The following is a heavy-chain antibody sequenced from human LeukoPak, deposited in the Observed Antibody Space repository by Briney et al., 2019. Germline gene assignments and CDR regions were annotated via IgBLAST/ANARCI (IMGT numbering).Heavy chain of an antibody. J-gene: IGHJ4*02. Sequence: PLGTPSLPRTVSCGSLSSSSFYWSWVRPPPGKGLGWVGYIYYSGSTNYNPSLKSRVTISVDTSKNQFSLKLSSVTAADTAVYYCARLYYYDSSGYYVGDYFDYWGQGTLVTVSS. D-gene: IGHD3-22*01. CDR1: CGSLSSSSFY. CDR2: IYYSGST. CDR3: ARLYYYDSSGYYVGDYFDY. V-gene: IGHV4-61*01.